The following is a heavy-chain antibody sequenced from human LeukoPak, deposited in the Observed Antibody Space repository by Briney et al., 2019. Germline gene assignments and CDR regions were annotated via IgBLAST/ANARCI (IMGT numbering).Heavy chain of an antibody. CDR1: GITLSNYG. Sequence: PGGSLRLSCGVSGITLSNYGMSWVRQAPGKGLEWVAGLSGSAGGTNYADTVKGRVTISRDTSKNTLFLQMDRLRAEDTAVYFCAKRGVVVRVFLVGFHKEAYYFDSWGQGAQVTVSS. V-gene: IGHV3-23*01. CDR3: AKRGVVVRVFLVGFHKEAYYFDS. J-gene: IGHJ4*02. CDR2: LSGSAGGT. D-gene: IGHD3-16*02.